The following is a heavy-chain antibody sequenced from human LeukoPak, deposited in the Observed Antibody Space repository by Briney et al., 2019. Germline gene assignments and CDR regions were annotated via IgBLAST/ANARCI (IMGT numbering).Heavy chain of an antibody. CDR3: ARDRPNYHESNGHYYNRDGDH. CDR2: MCGSAGCT. CDR1: GFTFNIYA. Sequence: GGSLRLSCAASGFTFNIYAMSWVRLAPGKGLQWVASMCGSAGCTHYADSVKGRFTISRDNSKNTLYLQMNSLRAEDTAIYYCARDRPNYHESNGHYYNRDGDHWGQGTLVTVSS. D-gene: IGHD3-22*01. V-gene: IGHV3-23*01. J-gene: IGHJ5*02.